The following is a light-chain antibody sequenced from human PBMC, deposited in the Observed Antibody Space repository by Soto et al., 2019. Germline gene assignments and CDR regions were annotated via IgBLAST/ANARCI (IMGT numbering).Light chain of an antibody. Sequence: EIVLTQSPATLSLSPGERATLSCRASQSVSSYLAWYQQKPGQAPRLLIYDASNRATGIPARFSGSGSGTDFTLTISSLEPEDFATYYCQQYETFSGTFGPGTRLEIK. CDR1: QSVSSY. CDR3: QQYETFSGT. V-gene: IGKV3-11*01. J-gene: IGKJ5*01. CDR2: DAS.